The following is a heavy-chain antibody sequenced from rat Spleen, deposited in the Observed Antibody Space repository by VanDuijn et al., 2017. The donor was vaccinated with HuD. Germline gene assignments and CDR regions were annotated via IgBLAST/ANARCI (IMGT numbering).Heavy chain of an antibody. Sequence: EVQLVESGRGLVQAGWSLKLSCVASGITFNNYWMTWIRQAPGKGLEWVATITHNDGSTYYPDSVKGRFTISRDNAKSTLYLQMNSLRSEDTATYYCTREGNSGYDYWGQGVMVTVSS. CDR1: GITFNNYW. D-gene: IGHD4-3*01. J-gene: IGHJ2*01. V-gene: IGHV5-31*01. CDR3: TREGNSGYDY. CDR2: ITHNDGST.